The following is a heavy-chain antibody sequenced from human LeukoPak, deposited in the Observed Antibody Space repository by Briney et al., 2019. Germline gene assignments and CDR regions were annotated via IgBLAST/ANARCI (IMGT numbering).Heavy chain of an antibody. J-gene: IGHJ4*02. Sequence: PGGSLRLSCAASGFTFSCYAMSWVRQAPGKGLEWVSAISGSGGSTYYADSVKGRFTISRDNSKNTLYLQMNSLRAEDTAVYYCAKGPPGVGTQGYFDYWGQGTLVTVSS. CDR3: AKGPPGVGTQGYFDY. V-gene: IGHV3-23*01. D-gene: IGHD3-3*01. CDR2: ISGSGGST. CDR1: GFTFSCYA.